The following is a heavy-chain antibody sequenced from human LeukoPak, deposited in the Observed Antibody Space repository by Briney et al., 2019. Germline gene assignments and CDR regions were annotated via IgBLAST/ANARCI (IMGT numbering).Heavy chain of an antibody. CDR3: ARGPNKSDGGNSGSAWFDP. Sequence: ASVKVSCKASGYTFTTYDINWVRQATGQGLEWMGWMNPNSGNTGYAQKFQGRVTMTRNTSISTAYMELSSLRSEDTAVYYCARGPNKSDGGNSGSAWFDPWGQGALVTVSS. V-gene: IGHV1-8*01. J-gene: IGHJ5*02. CDR1: GYTFTTYD. D-gene: IGHD4-23*01. CDR2: MNPNSGNT.